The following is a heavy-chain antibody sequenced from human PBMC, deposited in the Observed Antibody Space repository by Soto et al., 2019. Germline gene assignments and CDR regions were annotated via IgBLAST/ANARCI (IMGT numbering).Heavy chain of an antibody. CDR3: ARVWFGELSSDY. D-gene: IGHD3-10*01. Sequence: QVQLVQSGAEAKKPGASVKVSCQASGYTFSSYGISWVRQAPGQGLEWLEWINPYTGNTNYPQNFQVRVTMTTDTSTSTAYLELTSLRSDDTAVYYCARVWFGELSSDYWGQGTLVSVSS. CDR2: INPYTGNT. CDR1: GYTFSSYG. J-gene: IGHJ4*02. V-gene: IGHV1-18*01.